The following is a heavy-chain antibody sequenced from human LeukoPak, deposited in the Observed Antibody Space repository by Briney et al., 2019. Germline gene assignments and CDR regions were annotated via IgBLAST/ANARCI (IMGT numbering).Heavy chain of an antibody. D-gene: IGHD2-2*01. CDR2: IYYSGST. CDR3: ARERTRPFSSTSFSWFDP. J-gene: IGHJ5*02. Sequence: SETLSLTCTVSGGSISSGGYYWSWIRQHPGKGLEWIGYIYYSGSTYYNPSLKSRVTISVDTSKNQFSLRLTSVTAADTAVYYCARERTRPFSSTSFSWFDPWGQGTLVTVSS. CDR1: GGSISSGGYY. V-gene: IGHV4-31*03.